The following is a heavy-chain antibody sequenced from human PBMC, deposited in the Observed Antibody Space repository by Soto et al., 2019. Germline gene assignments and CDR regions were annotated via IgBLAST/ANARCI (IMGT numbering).Heavy chain of an antibody. CDR2: IYYSGST. V-gene: IGHV4-31*02. J-gene: IGHJ6*02. CDR1: GGSISSGGYY. D-gene: IGHD2-21*01. CDR3: ARDSGDTTDYYYYYGMDV. Sequence: SETLSLTXTVSGGSISSGGYYWSWIRQHPGKGLEWIGYIYYSGSTYYNPSLKSRVTISVDTSKNQFSLKLSSVTAADTAVYYCARDSGDTTDYYYYYGMDVWGQGTTVTVSS.